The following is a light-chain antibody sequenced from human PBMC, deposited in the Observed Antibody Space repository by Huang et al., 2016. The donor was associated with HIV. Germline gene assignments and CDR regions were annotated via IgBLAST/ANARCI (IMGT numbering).Light chain of an antibody. Sequence: EIVLTQSPATLSLVPGERATLSCRASQSVGSSLAWYQQKPGQAPRLLIDEAINRATGIPARFRGGGSGTDFALSIDGLESEDFAVYYCQQRSNWWTFGQGTKVEIK. CDR1: QSVGSS. J-gene: IGKJ1*01. CDR3: QQRSNWWT. V-gene: IGKV3-11*01. CDR2: EAI.